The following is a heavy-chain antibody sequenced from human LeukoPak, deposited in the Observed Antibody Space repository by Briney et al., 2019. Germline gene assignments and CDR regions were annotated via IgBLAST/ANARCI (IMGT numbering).Heavy chain of an antibody. Sequence: GASVKVSCKASGGTFTSYGISWVRQAPGQGLEWMGWISAYNGNTNYAQKLQGRVTMTTDTSTSTAYMELRSLRSDDTAVYYCAREAPSSGWYYYYYGMDVWGQGTTVTVSS. J-gene: IGHJ6*02. V-gene: IGHV1-18*01. CDR1: GGTFTSYG. CDR3: AREAPSSGWYYYYYGMDV. D-gene: IGHD6-19*01. CDR2: ISAYNGNT.